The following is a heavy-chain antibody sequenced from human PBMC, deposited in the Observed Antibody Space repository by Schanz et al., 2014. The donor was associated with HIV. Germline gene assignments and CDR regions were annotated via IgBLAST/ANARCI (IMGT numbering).Heavy chain of an antibody. CDR1: GGSISSADYS. J-gene: IGHJ2*01. CDR3: AREDVYSWCFDL. CDR2: IDHSGST. V-gene: IGHV4-30-2*01. Sequence: QLQLQESGSGLVKPSQTLSLTCAVSGGSISSADYSWSWIRLPPGKGLEWIGNIDHSGSTYYNPSLKSRFTISIHMSKNQFSLKLTPVTAADTAVYYCAREDVYSWCFDLWGRGTLVTVSS. D-gene: IGHD2-8*01.